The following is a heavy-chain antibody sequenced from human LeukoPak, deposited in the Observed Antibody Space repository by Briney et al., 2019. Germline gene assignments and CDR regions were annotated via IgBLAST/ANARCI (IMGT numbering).Heavy chain of an antibody. CDR2: MNPNSGNT. Sequence: GASVKVSCKASGYTFTSYDINWVRQATGQGLEWMGWMNPNSGNTGYAQKFQGRVTMTRNTSISTAYMELSSLRSEDTAVYYCARGPYSGSWPMINYYYYYMDVWGKGTTVTVSS. D-gene: IGHD6-13*01. V-gene: IGHV1-8*01. CDR1: GYTFTSYD. J-gene: IGHJ6*03. CDR3: ARGPYSGSWPMINYYYYYMDV.